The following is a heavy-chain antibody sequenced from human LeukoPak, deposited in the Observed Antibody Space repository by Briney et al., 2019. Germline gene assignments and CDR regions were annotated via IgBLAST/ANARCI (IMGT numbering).Heavy chain of an antibody. V-gene: IGHV3-33*06. Sequence: GGSLRLSCAASGFPFSGSGMHWVRQAPGKGLEWVAVIWYDGSHQYYADSVKGRFTISRDNSKNRLDLQMDNLRVEDTAVYFCAKDKDTPATAQPQRGYFESWGQGTLVTVSS. J-gene: IGHJ4*02. CDR1: GFPFSGSG. D-gene: IGHD2-15*01. CDR3: AKDKDTPATAQPQRGYFES. CDR2: IWYDGSHQ.